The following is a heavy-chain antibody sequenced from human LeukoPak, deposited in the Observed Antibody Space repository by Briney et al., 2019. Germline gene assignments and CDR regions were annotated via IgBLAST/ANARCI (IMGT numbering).Heavy chain of an antibody. CDR1: GYTFNRYY. J-gene: IGHJ4*02. CDR2: INPNSVGT. D-gene: IGHD2-2*01. Sequence: ASVKVSCKASGYTFNRYYMHWVRQAPGQGLEWMGWINPNSVGTNYVQKFQGRVTINRDTSISTAYMELSRLRSDDTAVYYCAREKIGYCSSTSCSYPHYWGQGTLVTVSS. V-gene: IGHV1-2*02. CDR3: AREKIGYCSSTSCSYPHY.